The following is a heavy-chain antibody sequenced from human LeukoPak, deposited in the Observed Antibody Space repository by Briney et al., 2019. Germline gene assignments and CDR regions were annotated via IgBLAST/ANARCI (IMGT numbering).Heavy chain of an antibody. D-gene: IGHD3-22*01. CDR2: IHYSGST. J-gene: IGHJ3*02. CDR1: GGSISSYY. V-gene: IGHV4-59*01. CDR3: ARGYYYDSSGYYYADAFDI. Sequence: SETLSLTCTVSGGSISSYYWSWIRQPPGKGLEWIGYIHYSGSTNYNPSLKSRVTISVDTSKNQFSLKLSSVTAADTAVYYCARGYYYDSSGYYYADAFDIWGQGTMVTVSS.